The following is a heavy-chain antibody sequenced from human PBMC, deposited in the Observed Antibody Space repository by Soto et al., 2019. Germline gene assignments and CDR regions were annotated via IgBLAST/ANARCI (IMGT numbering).Heavy chain of an antibody. J-gene: IGHJ4*02. CDR3: ARDSRNRNFFDY. D-gene: IGHD2-2*01. V-gene: IGHV3-53*01. CDR1: GFTVSSNY. Sequence: WWSLRLSCASSGFTVSSNYMTWVRQAPGKGLEWVSVLYSGGSTYYADSVNGRFTISRDNSKNTLYLQMNSLRAEDTALYYCARDSRNRNFFDYWGQGTPVTVSS. CDR2: LYSGGST.